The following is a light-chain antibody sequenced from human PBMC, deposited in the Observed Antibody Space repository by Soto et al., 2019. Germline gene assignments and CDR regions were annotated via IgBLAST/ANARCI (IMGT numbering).Light chain of an antibody. CDR1: QSVSSN. Sequence: EIVVTQSPATLSVSPGERATLSCRASQSVSSNLAWYQQKPGQAPRLLIYGASTRATGIPARFSGSGSGTEFTLTISSLQSEDFAVDYCQQYNNWPPTWTFGQGTKVEIK. CDR2: GAS. CDR3: QQYNNWPPTWT. J-gene: IGKJ1*01. V-gene: IGKV3-15*01.